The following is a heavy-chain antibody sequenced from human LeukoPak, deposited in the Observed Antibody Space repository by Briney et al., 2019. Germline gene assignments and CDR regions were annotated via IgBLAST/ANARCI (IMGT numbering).Heavy chain of an antibody. V-gene: IGHV4-4*02. Sequence: SETLSLTCAVSGGSISSSNWWSWVRQPPGKGLEWIGHIHYSGTTNYNPSLKSRVTMSADTSKIQFSLKLSSVTAADTAVYYCARGVGVTGFDYWGQGTLVTVSS. D-gene: IGHD1-26*01. CDR2: IHYSGTT. CDR1: GGSISSSNW. J-gene: IGHJ4*02. CDR3: ARGVGVTGFDY.